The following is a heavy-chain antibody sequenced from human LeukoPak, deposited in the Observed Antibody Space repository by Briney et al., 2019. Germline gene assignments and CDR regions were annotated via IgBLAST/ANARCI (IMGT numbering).Heavy chain of an antibody. CDR2: INQDESEK. J-gene: IGHJ3*02. V-gene: IGHV3-7*03. D-gene: IGHD6-13*01. CDR1: GFTFSGYA. Sequence: PGGSLRLSCAASGFTFSGYAMSWVRQAPGKGLEWVDNINQDESEKKYVESAKGRFTISRDNTKNSLYLGMNSLTAEDTALYYCARDLWAQQEGDGFDIWGQGTMVTVSS. CDR3: ARDLWAQQEGDGFDI.